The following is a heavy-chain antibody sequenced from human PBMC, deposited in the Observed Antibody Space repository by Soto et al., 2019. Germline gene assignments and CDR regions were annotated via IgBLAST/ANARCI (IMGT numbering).Heavy chain of an antibody. CDR3: ARDWGGDTTVAFQGYYGVDV. CDR1: GFTFSSYG. CDR2: ISYDESNK. V-gene: IGHV3-30*03. D-gene: IGHD3-16*01. J-gene: IGHJ6*02. Sequence: QVQLVESGGGVVQPGTSLRLACAASGFTFSSYGMHWVRQAPGKGLEWVAVISYDESNKDYADSVKGRFTISRDNSKNTLYLQMNSPRTDDAALYYCARDWGGDTTVAFQGYYGVDVWGQGTTVTVSS.